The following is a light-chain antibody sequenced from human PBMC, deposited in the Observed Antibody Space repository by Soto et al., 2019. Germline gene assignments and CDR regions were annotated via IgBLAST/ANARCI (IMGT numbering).Light chain of an antibody. J-gene: IGKJ5*01. CDR1: QSISSSY. Sequence: DIVLTQSPGTLSLSPVERATLSCRASQSISSSYLAWYQQKPGQAPRLLIYGASSRATGIPDRFSGSGSGTDSTLTISRLEPEDFAVYYCQQYGSSPPITFGQGTRLEIK. CDR2: GAS. V-gene: IGKV3-20*01. CDR3: QQYGSSPPIT.